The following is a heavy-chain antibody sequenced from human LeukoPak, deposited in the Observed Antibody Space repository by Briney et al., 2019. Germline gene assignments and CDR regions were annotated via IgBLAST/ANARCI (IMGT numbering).Heavy chain of an antibody. V-gene: IGHV3-48*02. CDR3: ARGLGTHDY. CDR1: GFTFSSHS. D-gene: IGHD3-16*01. J-gene: IGHJ4*02. Sequence: GGALRLSCAASGFTFSSHSMNWVHQAPGKGLEWVSYISRSSSIIYYADSVKGRFTISRDNAKNSLYLQMNSLRDEDTAVYYCARGLGTHDYWGQGTLVTVSS. CDR2: ISRSSSII.